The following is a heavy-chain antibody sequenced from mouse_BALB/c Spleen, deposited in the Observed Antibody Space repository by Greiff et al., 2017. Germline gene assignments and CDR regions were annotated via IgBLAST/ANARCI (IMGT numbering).Heavy chain of an antibody. Sequence: EVQVVESGGGLVKPGGSLKLSCAASGFAFSSYDMSWVRQTPEKRLEWVAYISSGGGSTYYPDTVKGRFTISRDNAKNTLYLQMSSLKSEDTAMYYCARHALYGNPYAMDYWGQGTSVTVSS. CDR1: GFAFSSYD. CDR3: ARHALYGNPYAMDY. V-gene: IGHV5-12-1*01. J-gene: IGHJ4*01. CDR2: ISSGGGST. D-gene: IGHD2-1*01.